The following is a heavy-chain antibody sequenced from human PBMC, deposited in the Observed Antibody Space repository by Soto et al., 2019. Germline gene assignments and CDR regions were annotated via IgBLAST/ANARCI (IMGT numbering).Heavy chain of an antibody. D-gene: IGHD1-26*01. V-gene: IGHV4-39*01. CDR2: IYYSGST. J-gene: IGHJ5*02. CDR3: ARHWGERWELIRGWFDP. CDR1: GGSISSSSYY. Sequence: QLQLQESGPGLVKPSETLSLTCTVSGGSISSSSYYWGWIRQPPGKGLEWIGSIYYSGSTYYNPSLKSRVTISVDTSKNQFSLKLSSVTAADTAVYYCARHWGERWELIRGWFDPWGQGTLVTVSS.